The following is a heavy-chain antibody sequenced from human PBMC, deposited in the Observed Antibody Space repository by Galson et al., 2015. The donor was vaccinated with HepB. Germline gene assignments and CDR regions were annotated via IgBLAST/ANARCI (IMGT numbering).Heavy chain of an antibody. CDR2: IYYSGST. CDR3: ARHSLYYGSGSYYFKD. Sequence: CTVSGGSISSSIYYWGWIRQPPGKGLEWIGTIYYSGSTYYNPSLKSRVTISVDTSKNQFSLKLSSVTAADTAVYYCARHSLYYGSGSYYFKDWGQGTLVTVSS. D-gene: IGHD3-10*01. J-gene: IGHJ4*02. CDR1: GGSISSSIYY. V-gene: IGHV4-39*01.